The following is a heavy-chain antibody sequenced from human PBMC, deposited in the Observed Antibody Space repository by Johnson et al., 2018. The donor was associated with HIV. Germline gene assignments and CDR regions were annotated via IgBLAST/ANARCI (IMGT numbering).Heavy chain of an antibody. CDR2: ITQDESEK. V-gene: IGHV3-7*01. CDR1: GFIFSSYW. D-gene: IGHD1-26*01. CDR3: ARDSGGKYYIMDAFDI. J-gene: IGHJ3*02. Sequence: VESGGGSVQPGGSLRLSCAASGFIFSSYWMSWVRQAPGKGLEWVANITQDESEKSYVDSVKGRFTISRDNAKNSLYLQMNSLRAEDTAVYYCARDSGGKYYIMDAFDIWGQGTMVTVSS.